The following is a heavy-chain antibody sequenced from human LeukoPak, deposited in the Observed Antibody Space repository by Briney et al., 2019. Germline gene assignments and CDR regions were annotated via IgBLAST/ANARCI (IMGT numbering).Heavy chain of an antibody. CDR1: GGSFSGYY. CDR3: ARRLARPGYFDY. V-gene: IGHV4-34*01. CDR2: INHSGST. D-gene: IGHD3-9*01. Sequence: SETLSLTCAVYGGSFSGYYWSLIRQPPGKGLEWIGEINHSGSTNYNPSLKSRVTISVDTSKNQFSLKLSSVTAADTAVYYCARRLARPGYFDYWGQGTLVTVSS. J-gene: IGHJ4*02.